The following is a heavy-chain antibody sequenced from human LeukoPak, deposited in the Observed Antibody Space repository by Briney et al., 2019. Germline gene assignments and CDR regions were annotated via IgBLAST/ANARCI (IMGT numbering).Heavy chain of an antibody. CDR3: ATDYSNFYGMDV. J-gene: IGHJ6*02. Sequence: SETLSLTCTVSGVSVNSGSYFWSWFRQPPGKRLEWIGYIQNSATTNYNPSLESRVAIFVDSSKDQFSLRVTSVTAADTAVYYCATDYSNFYGMDVWGQGTTVTVSS. D-gene: IGHD4-11*01. V-gene: IGHV4-61*01. CDR2: IQNSATT. CDR1: GVSVNSGSYF.